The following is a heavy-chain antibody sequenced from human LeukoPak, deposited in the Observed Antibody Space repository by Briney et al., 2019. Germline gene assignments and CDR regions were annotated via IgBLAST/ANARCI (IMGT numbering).Heavy chain of an antibody. J-gene: IGHJ4*02. CDR2: INQSGTT. D-gene: IGHD6-13*01. CDR1: GGSFSDYD. CDR3: ARHDRRYSSSWYDY. Sequence: SETLSLTCAVSGGSFSDYDWSWIRQAPGKGLEWIGEINQSGTTNCDPSLKSRVSMSIDTSKNQFSLKLSSVTAADTAVYYCARHDRRYSSSWYDYWGQGTLVTVSS. V-gene: IGHV4-34*01.